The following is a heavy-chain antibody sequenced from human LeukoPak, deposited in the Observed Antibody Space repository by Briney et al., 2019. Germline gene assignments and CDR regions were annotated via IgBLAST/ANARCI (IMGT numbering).Heavy chain of an antibody. J-gene: IGHJ6*02. CDR3: ASVYKHGMDV. V-gene: IGHV1-46*01. Sequence: ASVKVSCKASGYTVTSYYMHWVRQAPGQGLEWMAILNPSGGSSNYAQKFQGRATLTRATSTGTVYMELSSLRSEDTAVYYCASVYKHGMDVWGQGTTIIVSS. D-gene: IGHD5-24*01. CDR2: LNPSGGSS. CDR1: GYTVTSYY.